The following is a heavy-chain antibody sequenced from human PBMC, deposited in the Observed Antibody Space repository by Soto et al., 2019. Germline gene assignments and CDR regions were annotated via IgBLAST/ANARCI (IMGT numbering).Heavy chain of an antibody. D-gene: IGHD6-13*01. CDR1: GFTFISYA. CDR2: ISGSGGST. V-gene: IGHV3-23*01. CDR3: AKWGPFGFSIAAAGTVDY. Sequence: GRSLRLSCAASGFTFISYAMSWVLQAPGKGLEWVSAISGSGGSTYYADSVKGRFTISRDNSKNTLYLQMNSLIAEDTAVYYCAKWGPFGFSIAAAGTVDYWGQGTLVTVSS. J-gene: IGHJ4*02.